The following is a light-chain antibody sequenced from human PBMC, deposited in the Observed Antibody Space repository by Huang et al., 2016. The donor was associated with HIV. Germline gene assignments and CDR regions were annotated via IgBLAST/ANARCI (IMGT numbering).Light chain of an antibody. V-gene: IGKV1-39*01. CDR2: AAS. CDR1: QSISNY. CDR3: QQSYRTPQT. Sequence: DIQMTQSPSSLSASVGDRVTITCRAGQSISNYLNWYQQKPGKAPKLLIYAASSLQSGVPSSFSGSRSGTDFTLTISSLQPEDFATYYCQQSYRTPQTFGGGTKVEIK. J-gene: IGKJ4*01.